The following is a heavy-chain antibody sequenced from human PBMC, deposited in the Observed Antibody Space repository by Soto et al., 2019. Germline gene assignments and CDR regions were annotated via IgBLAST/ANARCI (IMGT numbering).Heavy chain of an antibody. J-gene: IGHJ4*02. D-gene: IGHD3-16*02. CDR3: AGGLTYDYVWGSYRTHAFDY. V-gene: IGHV4-34*01. CDR1: GGSFSGYY. CDR2: INHSGST. Sequence: SETLSLTCAVYGGSFSGYYWSWIRQPPGKGLEWIGEINHSGSTNYNPSLKSRVTISVDTSKNQFSLKLSSVTAADTAVYYCAGGLTYDYVWGSYRTHAFDYWGQGTLVTVSS.